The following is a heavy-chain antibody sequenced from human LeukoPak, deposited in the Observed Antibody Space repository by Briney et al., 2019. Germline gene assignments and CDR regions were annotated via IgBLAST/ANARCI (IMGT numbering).Heavy chain of an antibody. Sequence: GGSLRLSCAASGFTFRNYVTKWVRQAPGKGLEWVSGITGGGDNTYYADSVKGRFIISKDNSKNILYLQMNSLRVEDTAVYYCAKGLSMDVWGQGTTVTVSS. J-gene: IGHJ6*02. CDR3: AKGLSMDV. V-gene: IGHV3-23*01. CDR2: ITGGGDNT. CDR1: GFTFRNYV. D-gene: IGHD2/OR15-2a*01.